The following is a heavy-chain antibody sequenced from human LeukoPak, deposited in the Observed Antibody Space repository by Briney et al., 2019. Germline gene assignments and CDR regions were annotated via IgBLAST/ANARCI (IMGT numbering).Heavy chain of an antibody. CDR2: ISSSGGAT. Sequence: AGGSLRLSCAASGFTFSTYAMAWVRQAPGKGLEWGSGISSSGGATYYADSVKGRFTISKDNAYNTLCLQMNSLRAEDTAAYNCTKRRTGPPYGLDVWGQGPTVTVPS. CDR3: TKRRTGPPYGLDV. V-gene: IGHV3-23*01. CDR1: GFTFSTYA. J-gene: IGHJ6*02.